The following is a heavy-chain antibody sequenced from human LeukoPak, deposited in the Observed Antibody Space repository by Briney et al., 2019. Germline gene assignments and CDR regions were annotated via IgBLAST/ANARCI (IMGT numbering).Heavy chain of an antibody. CDR3: AREEGSGYYPPYDS. CDR1: GFTFSSYE. D-gene: IGHD3-3*01. CDR2: ISSSGSTI. Sequence: GGSLRLSCAASGFTFSSYEMNWVRQAPGKGLEGVSYISSSGSTIYYADSVKGRFTTSRDNAKNSLYLQMNTLSAEDTAVYHCAREEGSGYYPPYDSWGQGTLVTVSS. J-gene: IGHJ4*02. V-gene: IGHV3-48*03.